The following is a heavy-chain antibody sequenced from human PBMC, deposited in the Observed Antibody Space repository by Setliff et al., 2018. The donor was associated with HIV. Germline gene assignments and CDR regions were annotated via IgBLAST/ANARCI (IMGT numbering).Heavy chain of an antibody. CDR2: IYGSGST. V-gene: IGHV4-59*01. Sequence: SETLSLTCTVSSGSIKSYYWSWIRQPPGKGLEWVGYIYGSGSTNYNPSLKSRLTISIDMSKNQFSLKLNSVTAADTAVYYCARAGNDYYDSNGYHYVVDWFDSWGQGTLVTVSS. CDR3: ARAGNDYYDSNGYHYVVDWFDS. CDR1: SGSIKSYY. D-gene: IGHD3-22*01. J-gene: IGHJ5*01.